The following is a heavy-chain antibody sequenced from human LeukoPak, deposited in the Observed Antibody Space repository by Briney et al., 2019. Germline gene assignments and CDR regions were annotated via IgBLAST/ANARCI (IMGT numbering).Heavy chain of an antibody. CDR3: ARAGGGLDY. Sequence: ASVTVSCKASGYSFTGYYVHWVRQVPGQGLEWMGWINPNSGGTNYEQKFQGRGTMTRDNSISTEYMELSSLTSDDTAVYYCARAGGGLDYWGQGTLVTVSS. J-gene: IGHJ4*02. CDR2: INPNSGGT. CDR1: GYSFTGYY. D-gene: IGHD3-16*01. V-gene: IGHV1-2*02.